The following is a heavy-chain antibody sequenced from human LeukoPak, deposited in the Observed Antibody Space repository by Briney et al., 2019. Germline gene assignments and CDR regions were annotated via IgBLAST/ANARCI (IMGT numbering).Heavy chain of an antibody. CDR3: ARDWVYKIDY. V-gene: IGHV3-74*01. D-gene: IGHD5-24*01. Sequence: GGSLRLSCETAGFTFSSYVMHWVRRTPGKGLVWVSRISHDGVISYADSVKGRFTISRDNAKNTLTLQMNSLRVEDTAVYFCARDWVYKIDYWGRGTLVTVSS. CDR2: ISHDGVI. J-gene: IGHJ4*02. CDR1: GFTFSSYV.